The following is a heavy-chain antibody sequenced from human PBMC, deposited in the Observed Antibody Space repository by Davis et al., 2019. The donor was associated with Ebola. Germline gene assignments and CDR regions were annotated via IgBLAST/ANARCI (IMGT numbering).Heavy chain of an antibody. Sequence: GESLKISCAASGFTVSSNYMSWVRQAPGKGLEWVSVIYSGGSTYYADSVKGQFTISRHNSKNTLYLQMNSLRAEDTAVYNCARVKSITMIGYYYGMDVWGQGTTVTVSS. CDR3: ARVKSITMIGYYYGMDV. V-gene: IGHV3-53*04. CDR2: IYSGGST. D-gene: IGHD3-22*01. J-gene: IGHJ6*02. CDR1: GFTVSSNY.